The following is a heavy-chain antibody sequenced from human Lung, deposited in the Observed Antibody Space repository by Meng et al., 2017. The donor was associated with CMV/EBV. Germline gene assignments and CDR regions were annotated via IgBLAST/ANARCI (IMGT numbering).Heavy chain of an antibody. Sequence: GSLRLXCTVFGATFTSSSYYWVWIRQPPGKGRVWIGSYDYDGRSYLNPALKSRVTVFVDTSKKQFSLKVTSVTAADSAMYYGVRRFLLTKPADWGQGALVTVSS. V-gene: IGHV4-39*01. CDR3: VRRFLLTKPAD. J-gene: IGHJ4*02. CDR1: GATFTSSSYY. D-gene: IGHD1-14*01. CDR2: YDYDGRS.